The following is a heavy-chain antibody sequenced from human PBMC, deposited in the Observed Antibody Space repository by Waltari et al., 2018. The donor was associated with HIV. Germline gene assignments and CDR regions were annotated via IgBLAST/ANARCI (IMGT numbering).Heavy chain of an antibody. CDR1: GYSFPGYL. V-gene: IGHV5-51*01. Sequence: EVQLLQSGAEVKKPGESLNISCKGSGYSFPGYLIGWVRPKPGKGLEWMGITYPRDSETRPSPSFQGKVTISADKSSDTAYLHWTSLKVSDTAIYYCTRQLYRGGEVAYWGQGTLVTVSS. CDR3: TRQLYRGGEVAY. CDR2: TYPRDSET. D-gene: IGHD3-10*01. J-gene: IGHJ4*02.